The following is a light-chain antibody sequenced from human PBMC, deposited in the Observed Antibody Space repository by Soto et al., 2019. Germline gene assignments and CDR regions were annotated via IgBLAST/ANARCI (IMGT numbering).Light chain of an antibody. J-gene: IGLJ3*02. Sequence: QAVVTQPPSVSGAPGQRVXIXCSGSSSNIGAGYDVHWYQQLPGTAPRLLIYVSRNRPSGVPDRFSGSKSGTSASLAITGLQTDDEADYYCQSYDSSLRLAVFGGGTKLTVL. CDR1: SSNIGAGYD. CDR2: VSR. V-gene: IGLV1-40*01. CDR3: QSYDSSLRLAV.